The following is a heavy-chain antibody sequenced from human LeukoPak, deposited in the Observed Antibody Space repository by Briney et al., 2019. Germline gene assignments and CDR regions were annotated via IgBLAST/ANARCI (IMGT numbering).Heavy chain of an antibody. Sequence: GGSLRLSCAASGLTFSSYEMNWVRQAPGKGLEWVSSISSSSSYIYYADSVRGRFTISRDNAKNSLYLQMNSLRAEDTAVYYCARVGGYYYDADAFDIWGQGTMVTVSS. D-gene: IGHD3-22*01. CDR3: ARVGGYYYDADAFDI. J-gene: IGHJ3*02. CDR2: ISSSSSYI. V-gene: IGHV3-21*01. CDR1: GLTFSSYE.